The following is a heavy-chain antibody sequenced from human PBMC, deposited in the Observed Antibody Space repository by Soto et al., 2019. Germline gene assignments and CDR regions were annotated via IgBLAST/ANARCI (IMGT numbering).Heavy chain of an antibody. J-gene: IGHJ5*02. CDR1: GFTFSSNA. CDR3: VKDADIEPWFDP. Sequence: GGSLRLSCAASGFTFSSNAMNWVRQAPGKGLEWVSTISGSGGSTYYADSVKGRFTISRDNSKNTLYVRMNSLRAEDTAIYYCVKDADIEPWFDPWGQGTLVTVSS. CDR2: ISGSGGST. V-gene: IGHV3-23*01.